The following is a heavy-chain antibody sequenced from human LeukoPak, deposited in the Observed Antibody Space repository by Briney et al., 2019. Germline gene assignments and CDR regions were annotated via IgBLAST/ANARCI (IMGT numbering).Heavy chain of an antibody. CDR2: ISWNSGSI. V-gene: IGHV3-9*01. D-gene: IGHD6-19*01. CDR3: AKDISWQLLVQGFDY. Sequence: PGGSLRLSCAASGFNFDDYAMHWVRQAPGKGLEWVSGISWNSGSIGYADSVKGRFTISRDNAKKSLYLQMNSLRAEDTALYYCAKDISWQLLVQGFDYWGQGTLVTVSS. CDR1: GFNFDDYA. J-gene: IGHJ4*02.